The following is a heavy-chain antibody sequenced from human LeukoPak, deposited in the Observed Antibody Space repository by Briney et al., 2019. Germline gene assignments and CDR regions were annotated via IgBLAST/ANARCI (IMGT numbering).Heavy chain of an antibody. CDR2: INHSGST. V-gene: IGHV4-34*01. J-gene: IGHJ4*02. D-gene: IGHD6-13*01. CDR1: GGSFSGYY. Sequence: PSETLSLTCAVYGGSFSGYYWSWIRQPPGKGLEWIGEINHSGSTNYNPSLKSRVTISVDTSKNQFSLKLSSMTAADTAVYYCARGSSWYGLDYWGQGTLVTVSS. CDR3: ARGSSWYGLDY.